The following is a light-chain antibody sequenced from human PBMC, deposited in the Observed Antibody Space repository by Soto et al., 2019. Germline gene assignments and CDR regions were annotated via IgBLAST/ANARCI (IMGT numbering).Light chain of an antibody. CDR3: GTWDNSLSAYV. J-gene: IGLJ1*01. Sequence: QSVLTQPPSVSAAAGQKVTISCSGSSSNIGTNRVSWYQQLPGTAPKLLIYDNNKRPSGILDRFSGSKSGTSATLGITELETRDEADFYCGTWDNSLSAYVFGTGTKVTVL. V-gene: IGLV1-51*01. CDR1: SSNIGTNR. CDR2: DNN.